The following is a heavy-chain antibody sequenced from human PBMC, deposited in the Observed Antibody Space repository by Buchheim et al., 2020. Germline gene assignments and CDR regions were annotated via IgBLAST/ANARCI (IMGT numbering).Heavy chain of an antibody. J-gene: IGHJ6*02. Sequence: QVQLQQWGAGLLKPSETLSLTCAVYGGSFSGYYWSWIRQPPGKGLEWIGEINHSGSTNYNPSLKSRVPISVDTSKNQFSLKLSSVTAADTAVYYCARGRLCSGGSCYYYGMDVWGQGTT. CDR3: ARGRLCSGGSCYYYGMDV. CDR1: GGSFSGYY. CDR2: INHSGST. V-gene: IGHV4-34*01. D-gene: IGHD2-15*01.